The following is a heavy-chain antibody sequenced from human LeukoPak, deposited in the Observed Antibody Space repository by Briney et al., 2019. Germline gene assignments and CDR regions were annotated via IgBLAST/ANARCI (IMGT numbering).Heavy chain of an antibody. Sequence: GGSLRPSCAASGFTFSSYSMNWVRQAPGKGLEWGSAISGSGGSTYYADSVKGRFTISRDNSKNTLYLQMNSLRAEDTAVYYCAKDVYDPPPGDAFDIWGQGTMVTVSS. CDR3: AKDVYDPPPGDAFDI. V-gene: IGHV3-23*01. CDR2: ISGSGGST. CDR1: GFTFSSYS. J-gene: IGHJ3*02. D-gene: IGHD1-14*01.